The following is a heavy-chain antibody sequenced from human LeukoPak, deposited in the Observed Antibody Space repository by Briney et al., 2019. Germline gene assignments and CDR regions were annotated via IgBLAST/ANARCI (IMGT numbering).Heavy chain of an antibody. Sequence: GGSLRLSCAASGFTFSSYEMNWVRQAPGKGLEWVSYISSSGSTIYYADSVKGRFTISRDNAKNSLYLQMNSLRAEDTALYYCAKDLYYDILTANAFDIWGQGTMVTVSS. V-gene: IGHV3-48*03. CDR3: AKDLYYDILTANAFDI. D-gene: IGHD3-9*01. J-gene: IGHJ3*02. CDR2: ISSSGSTI. CDR1: GFTFSSYE.